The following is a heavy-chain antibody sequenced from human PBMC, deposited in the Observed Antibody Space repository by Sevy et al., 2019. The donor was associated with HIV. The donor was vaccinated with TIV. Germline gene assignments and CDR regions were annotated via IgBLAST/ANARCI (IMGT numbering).Heavy chain of an antibody. CDR1: GFVFSVHK. Sequence: GGSLRLSCAASGFVFSVHKMNWVRQVPVKGLEWVSSISSDSSYIYYADSVKGRFTVSRDNAKNSLYLQMNSLRAEDTAVYYCARPYYYNSGSHFDYWGQGTLVTVSS. D-gene: IGHD3-10*01. CDR2: ISSDSSYI. CDR3: ARPYYYNSGSHFDY. J-gene: IGHJ4*02. V-gene: IGHV3-21*01.